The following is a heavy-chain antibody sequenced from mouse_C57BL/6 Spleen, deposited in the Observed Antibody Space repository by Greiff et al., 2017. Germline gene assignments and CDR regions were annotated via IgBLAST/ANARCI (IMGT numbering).Heavy chain of an antibody. Sequence: DVHLVESEGGLVQPGSSMKLSCPASGFTFSDSYIAWVRQVPEKGLEWVANINYDGSSTYYLDSLKSRFIISRDNAKNILYLQMSSLKSEDTATYYCARDRFFDYWGQGTTLTVSS. CDR2: INYDGSST. J-gene: IGHJ2*01. CDR1: GFTFSDSY. CDR3: ARDRFFDY. V-gene: IGHV5-16*01.